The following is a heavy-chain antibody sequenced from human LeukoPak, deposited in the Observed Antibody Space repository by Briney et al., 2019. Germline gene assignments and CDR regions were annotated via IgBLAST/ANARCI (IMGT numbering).Heavy chain of an antibody. D-gene: IGHD4-23*01. CDR2: IIPIFGTA. J-gene: IGHJ3*02. CDR1: GYTFTGYY. CDR3: ASPRGGGNSVTDI. Sequence: SVKVSCKASGYTFTGYYMHWVRQAPGQGLEWMGGIIPIFGTANYAQKFQGRVTITADKSTSTAYMELSSLRSEDTAVYYCASPRGGGNSVTDIWGQGTMVTVSS. V-gene: IGHV1-69*06.